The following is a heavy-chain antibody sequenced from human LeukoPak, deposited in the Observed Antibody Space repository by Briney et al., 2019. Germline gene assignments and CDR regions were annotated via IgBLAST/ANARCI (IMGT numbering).Heavy chain of an antibody. V-gene: IGHV4-59*01. CDR1: GGSISSYY. Sequence: SETLSLTCTVSGGSISSYYWSWIRQPPGKGLEWIGYTYYSGSTNYNPSLKSRVTISVDTSKNQFSLKLSSVTAADTAVYYCARASNAVVAAHYFDYWGQGTLVTVSS. CDR3: ARASNAVVAAHYFDY. CDR2: TYYSGST. D-gene: IGHD2-15*01. J-gene: IGHJ4*02.